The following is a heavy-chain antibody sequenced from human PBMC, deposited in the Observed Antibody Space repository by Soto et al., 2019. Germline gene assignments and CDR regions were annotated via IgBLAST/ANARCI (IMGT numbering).Heavy chain of an antibody. J-gene: IGHJ1*01. D-gene: IGHD6-19*01. CDR1: GFTFSSYA. V-gene: IGHV3-23*01. Sequence: EVQLLESGGGLVQPGGSLRLSCAASGFTFSSYAMSWGRQAPGQGLEWVSAITGSGGSTYYADSVKGRFTISRDNAKNTLYLQMNSLRAEDTAVYYCAKSSSGWYAEYFQHWGQVTLVTVSS. CDR3: AKSSSGWYAEYFQH. CDR2: ITGSGGST.